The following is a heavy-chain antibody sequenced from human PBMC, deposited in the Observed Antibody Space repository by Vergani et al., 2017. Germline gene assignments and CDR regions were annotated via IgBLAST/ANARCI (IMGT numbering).Heavy chain of an antibody. D-gene: IGHD3-10*01. CDR1: GGSISSSSYY. CDR2: IYYSGST. CDR3: ARVPLPSRGYYGSGAPWFDP. Sequence: QLQLQESGPGLVKPSETLSLTCTVSGGSISSSSYYWGWIRQPPGKGLEWIGSIYYSGSTYYNPSLKSRVTISVDTSKNQFSLKLSSVTAADTAVYYCARVPLPSRGYYGSGAPWFDPWGQGTLVTVSS. V-gene: IGHV4-39*07. J-gene: IGHJ5*02.